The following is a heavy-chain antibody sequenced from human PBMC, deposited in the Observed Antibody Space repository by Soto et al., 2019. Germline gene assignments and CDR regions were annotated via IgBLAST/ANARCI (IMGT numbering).Heavy chain of an antibody. CDR2: ISAYNGNT. V-gene: IGHV1-18*01. CDR1: GYTFTSSG. Sequence: ASVKVSCKASGYTFTSSGISWVRQAPGQGLEWMGWISAYNGNTNYAQKLQGRVTMTTDTSTSTAYMELRSLRSDDTAVYYCARDGYGSGSLIAFDIWGQGTMVTVSS. CDR3: ARDGYGSGSLIAFDI. J-gene: IGHJ3*02. D-gene: IGHD3-10*01.